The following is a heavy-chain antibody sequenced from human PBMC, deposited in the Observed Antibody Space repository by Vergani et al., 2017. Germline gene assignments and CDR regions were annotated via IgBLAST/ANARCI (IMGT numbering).Heavy chain of an antibody. V-gene: IGHV3-21*01. CDR2: ISSSSSYI. Sequence: EVQLVESGGGLVKPGGSLRLSCAASGFTFSSYSMNWVRQAPGKGLEWVSSISSSSSYIYYADSVKGRFTISRAHAKNSLYLQMNSLRPEATAVYYCARSGDDMDFDYWGQGTLVTVSS. CDR3: ARSGDDMDFDY. D-gene: IGHD3-9*01. CDR1: GFTFSSYS. J-gene: IGHJ4*02.